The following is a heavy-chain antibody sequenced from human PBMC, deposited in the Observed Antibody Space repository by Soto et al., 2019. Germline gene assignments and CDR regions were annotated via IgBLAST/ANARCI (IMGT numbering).Heavy chain of an antibody. CDR1: GFPFSDYY. CDR3: AQQWHEGYS. D-gene: IGHD2-21*01. J-gene: IGHJ1*01. V-gene: IGHV3-11*01. CDR2: ISSGGSTI. Sequence: GGSLRLSCAASGFPFSDYYMSWIRQAPGRGLEWVSYISSGGSTIYYADSVKGRFTVSRDNARNSLYLQMNSLRAEDTAVYYCAQQWHEGYSWGQGTLVTVSS.